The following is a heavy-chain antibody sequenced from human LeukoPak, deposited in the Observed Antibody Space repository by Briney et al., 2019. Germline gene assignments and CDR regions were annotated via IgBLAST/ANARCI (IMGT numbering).Heavy chain of an antibody. D-gene: IGHD3-3*01. Sequence: SETLSLTCAVYGGSFSGYYWSWIRQPPGKGLEWIGEINHSGSTNYNPSLKSRVTISVDTSKNQFSLKLSSVTAADTAVYYCARGHLYDFWSGYYHNWFDPWGQGTLVTVSS. CDR3: ARGHLYDFWSGYYHNWFDP. CDR2: INHSGST. CDR1: GGSFSGYY. J-gene: IGHJ5*02. V-gene: IGHV4-34*01.